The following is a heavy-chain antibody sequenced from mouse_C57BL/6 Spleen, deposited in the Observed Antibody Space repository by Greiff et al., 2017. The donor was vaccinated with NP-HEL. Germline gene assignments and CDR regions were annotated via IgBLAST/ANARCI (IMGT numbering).Heavy chain of an antibody. V-gene: IGHV1-19*01. J-gene: IGHJ4*01. CDR1: GYTFTDYY. D-gene: IGHD1-1*01. Sequence: EVQLQQSGPVLVKPGASVKMSCKASGYTFTDYYMNWVKQSHGKSLEWIGVINPYNGGTSYNQKFKGKATLTVDKSSSTAYMELNSLTSEDSAVYYCARKAILVAPYAMDYWGQGTSVTVSS. CDR3: ARKAILVAPYAMDY. CDR2: INPYNGGT.